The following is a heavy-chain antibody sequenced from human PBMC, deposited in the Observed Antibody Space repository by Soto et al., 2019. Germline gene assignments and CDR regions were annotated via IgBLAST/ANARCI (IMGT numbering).Heavy chain of an antibody. CDR2: IDPSDSQT. Sequence: GESLKISCKGSGYSFAGYWITWVRQKPGKGLEWMGRIDPSDSQTYYSPSFRGHVTISVTKSVTTVFLQWSSLRASDTAMYYCARQIYDSDTGPNFQYYFDSWGQGTPVTVSS. V-gene: IGHV5-10-1*01. CDR3: ARQIYDSDTGPNFQYYFDS. CDR1: GYSFAGYW. J-gene: IGHJ4*02. D-gene: IGHD3-22*01.